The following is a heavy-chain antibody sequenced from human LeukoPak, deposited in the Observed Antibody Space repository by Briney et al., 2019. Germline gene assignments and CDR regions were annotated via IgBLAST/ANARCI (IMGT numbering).Heavy chain of an antibody. CDR1: GFTFSSYA. CDR2: IDGNGAYP. D-gene: IGHD4-23*01. CDR3: AKGPHSGNPYYFDS. V-gene: IGHV3-23*01. J-gene: IGHJ4*02. Sequence: PGGSLRLSCAASGFTFSSYAMTWVRQAPGKGLKWVSTIDGNGAYPNHADSVKGRFTISRDNSKDTLFLQLMSLSAEDTAICYCAKGPHSGNPYYFDSWGQGTLVTVSS.